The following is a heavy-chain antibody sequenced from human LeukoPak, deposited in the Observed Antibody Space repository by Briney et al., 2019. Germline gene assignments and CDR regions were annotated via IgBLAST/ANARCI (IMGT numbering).Heavy chain of an antibody. Sequence: ASVKVSCKASGYTFTSYGISWVRQTPGQRLEWMGWLNAGNGNTKYSQKFQGRVTITRDTSASTAYMELSSLRSEDTAVYYCARGYSGSGSYRYYYYYGMDVWGKGTTVPVSS. CDR1: GYTFTSYG. V-gene: IGHV1-3*01. J-gene: IGHJ6*04. D-gene: IGHD3-10*01. CDR2: LNAGNGNT. CDR3: ARGYSGSGSYRYYYYYGMDV.